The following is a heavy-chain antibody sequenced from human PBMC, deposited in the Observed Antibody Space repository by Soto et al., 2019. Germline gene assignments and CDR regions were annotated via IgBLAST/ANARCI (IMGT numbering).Heavy chain of an antibody. Sequence: QVQLVESGGGVVQPGRSLRLSCVASGFTFSSYGMHWVRQAPGKGLEWVAVISYDGSDKYYADSVKGRFTISRDNSKNTLNLQMNSLRADDPAVYFCAKALGELSPESYDYWGQGTLITVSS. D-gene: IGHD3-16*02. V-gene: IGHV3-30*18. J-gene: IGHJ4*02. CDR1: GFTFSSYG. CDR3: AKALGELSPESYDY. CDR2: ISYDGSDK.